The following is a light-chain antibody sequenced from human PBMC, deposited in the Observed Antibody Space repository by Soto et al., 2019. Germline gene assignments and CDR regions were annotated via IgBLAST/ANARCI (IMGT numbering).Light chain of an antibody. V-gene: IGKV3-15*01. CDR2: GAS. CDR1: QSVGSD. J-gene: IGKJ4*01. CDR3: QQYNNWPLT. Sequence: ILLTQSPATLSMSPGERATLSCRASQSVGSDLAWYQQKPGQAPRLLIYGASTRDTGIPARFSGSGSGTEFTLTISSLQSEDFAVYYCQQYNNWPLTFGGGTKVDIK.